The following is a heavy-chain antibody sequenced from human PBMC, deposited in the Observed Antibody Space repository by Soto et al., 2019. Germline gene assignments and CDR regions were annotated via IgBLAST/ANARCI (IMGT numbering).Heavy chain of an antibody. CDR3: AKEGGYCSSTSCYTWFDY. V-gene: IGHV3-23*01. J-gene: IGHJ4*02. D-gene: IGHD2-2*02. CDR2: ISGSGGST. CDR1: GFTFSSYA. Sequence: SLRLSCAASGFTFSSYAMSWVRQAPGKGLEWVSAISGSGGSTYYADSVKGRFTISRDNSKNTLYLQMNSLRAEDTAVYYCAKEGGYCSSTSCYTWFDYWGQGTLVTVSS.